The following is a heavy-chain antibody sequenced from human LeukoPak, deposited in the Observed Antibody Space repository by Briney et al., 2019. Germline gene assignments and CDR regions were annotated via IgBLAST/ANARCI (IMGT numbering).Heavy chain of an antibody. V-gene: IGHV1-24*01. Sequence: GASVKVSCKLSGNTLRELPIQRVREAGGKGREWMAGFDPENAEIVYAQKFQGRVTMTEDTSTNTAYMELTSLTSDDTALYYCATRGSDFWSGFYFGGQGTQVTVSS. CDR1: GNTLRELP. CDR3: ATRGSDFWSGFYF. D-gene: IGHD3-3*01. CDR2: FDPENAEI. J-gene: IGHJ4*02.